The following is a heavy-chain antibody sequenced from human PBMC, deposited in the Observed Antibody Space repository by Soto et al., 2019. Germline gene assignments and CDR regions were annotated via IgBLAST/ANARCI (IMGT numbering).Heavy chain of an antibody. J-gene: IGHJ6*03. D-gene: IGHD2-15*01. CDR3: ARDLTLLGYCSGGSCYSANHYHYFMDF. V-gene: IGHV1-18*01. CDR2: ISAYNGNT. Sequence: ASVKVSCKASGYTFTSYGISWVRQAPGQGLEWMGWISAYNGNTNYAQKLQGRVTMTTDTSTSTAYMELRSLRSDDTAVYYCARDLTLLGYCSGGSCYSANHYHYFMDFWGKGSTVTVPS. CDR1: GYTFTSYG.